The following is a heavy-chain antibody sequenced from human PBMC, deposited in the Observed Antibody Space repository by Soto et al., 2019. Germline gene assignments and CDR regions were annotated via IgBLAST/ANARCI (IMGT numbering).Heavy chain of an antibody. CDR1: NDSITSGDFY. J-gene: IGHJ6*02. V-gene: IGHV4-30-4*01. CDR3: ARNRRSHYYYYVLDV. CDR2: IYFSGTT. Sequence: QVQLQESGPGLVKPSQTLSLTCTVSNDSITSGDFYWGWIRQPPGKGLEWIGYIYFSGTTYYNPALQNRLTISVATSKNEFSLRLSSVPAADTAVYSCARNRRSHYYYYVLDVWGHGTTVTVSS.